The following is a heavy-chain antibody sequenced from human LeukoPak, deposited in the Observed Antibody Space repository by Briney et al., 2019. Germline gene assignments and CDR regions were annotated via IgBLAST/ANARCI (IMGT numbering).Heavy chain of an antibody. D-gene: IGHD2-2*01. V-gene: IGHV3-9*01. J-gene: IGHJ6*02. Sequence: GGSLRLSCAASGFTFDDYAMHWVRKAPGKGLEWVSGISWNSGSIGYADSVKGRFTISRDNAKNSLYLQMNSLRAEDTALYYCAKDIACSSTSCYYYYGMDVWGQGTTVTVSS. CDR3: AKDIACSSTSCYYYYGMDV. CDR2: ISWNSGSI. CDR1: GFTFDDYA.